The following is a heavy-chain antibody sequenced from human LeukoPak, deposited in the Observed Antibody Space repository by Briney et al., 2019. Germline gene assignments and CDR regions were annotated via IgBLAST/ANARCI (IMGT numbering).Heavy chain of an antibody. J-gene: IGHJ4*02. CDR3: ARALYFSVDY. CDR1: GGSFSGYY. CDR2: INHSGST. V-gene: IGHV4-34*01. Sequence: SETLSLTCAVYGGSFSGYYWSWIRQPPGKGLEWIGEINHSGSTNYNPSLKSRVTISVDTSKNQFSLKLSSVTAADTAMYYCARALYFSVDYWGQGTLVTVSS. D-gene: IGHD2/OR15-2a*01.